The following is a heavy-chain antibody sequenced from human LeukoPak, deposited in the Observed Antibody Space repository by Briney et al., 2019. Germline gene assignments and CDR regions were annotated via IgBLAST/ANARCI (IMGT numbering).Heavy chain of an antibody. CDR3: ARDWRTMDPGYYGMDV. J-gene: IGHJ6*02. V-gene: IGHV3-33*01. CDR1: GFTFSSYG. Sequence: GGSLRLSCAASGFTFSSYGMHWVRQAPGKGLERVAVIWYDGSNKYYADSVKGRFTISRDNSKNTLYLQMNSLRAEDTAVYYCARDWRTMDPGYYGMDVWGQGTTVTVSS. D-gene: IGHD3-10*01. CDR2: IWYDGSNK.